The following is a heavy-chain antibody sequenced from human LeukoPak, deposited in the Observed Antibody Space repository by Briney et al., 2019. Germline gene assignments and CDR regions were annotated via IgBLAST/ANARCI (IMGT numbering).Heavy chain of an antibody. V-gene: IGHV1-46*01. Sequence: ASVKVSCTASGYTFTSYYVHWVRQAPGQGLEWMGIINPSGGSTSYAQKFQGRVTMTRDTSTSTVYMELSSLRSEDTAVYYCARVSMVRGVRFDYWGQGTLVTVSS. CDR1: GYTFTSYY. CDR2: INPSGGST. D-gene: IGHD3-10*01. J-gene: IGHJ4*02. CDR3: ARVSMVRGVRFDY.